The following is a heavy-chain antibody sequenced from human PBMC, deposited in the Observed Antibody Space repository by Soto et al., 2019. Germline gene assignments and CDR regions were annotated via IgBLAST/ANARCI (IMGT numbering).Heavy chain of an antibody. CDR3: ARHMIRGVLTPNFDY. Sequence: VKSSGKSCGCSFTSYWSGWLRQMPGKGLEWMGIIYPGDSDTRYSPSFKGQVTISADRSISTAYLQWGSLKASDTAMYYCARHMIRGVLTPNFDYWGQGTLVPVSS. J-gene: IGHJ4*02. CDR2: IYPGDSDT. D-gene: IGHD3-10*01. CDR1: GCSFTSYW. V-gene: IGHV5-51*01.